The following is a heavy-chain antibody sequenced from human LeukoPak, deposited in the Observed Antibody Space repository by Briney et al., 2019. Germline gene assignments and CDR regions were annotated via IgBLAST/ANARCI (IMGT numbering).Heavy chain of an antibody. CDR1: GFTFSSYA. CDR2: ISYDGSNK. CDR3: ARGGAAMVRMGWYFDL. V-gene: IGHV3-30*04. D-gene: IGHD5-18*01. J-gene: IGHJ2*01. Sequence: GGSLRLSCAASGFTFSSYAMHWVRQAPGKGLEWVAVISYDGSNKYYADSVKGRFTISRDNSKNTLYLQMNSLRAEDTAVYYCARGGAAMVRMGWYFDLWGRGTLVTVSS.